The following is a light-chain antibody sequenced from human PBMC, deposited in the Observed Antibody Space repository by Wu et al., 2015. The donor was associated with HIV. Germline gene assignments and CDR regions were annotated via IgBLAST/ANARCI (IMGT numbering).Light chain of an antibody. Sequence: DILMTQSPSSLSASIGDRVTISCRASQSIGDNLNWYQQKPGKAPKLLIFGATNLHSGVASRFSGGGFGTDFILIISSLQPEDSAFYYCQQTHTSPPWTFGQGTKVEI. CDR2: GAT. V-gene: IGKV1-39*01. CDR3: QQTHTSPPWT. CDR1: QSIGDN. J-gene: IGKJ1*01.